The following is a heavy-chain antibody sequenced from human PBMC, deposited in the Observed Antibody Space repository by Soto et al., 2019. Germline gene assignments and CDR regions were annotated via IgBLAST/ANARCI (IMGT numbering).Heavy chain of an antibody. J-gene: IGHJ4*02. V-gene: IGHV5-51*01. CDR3: ARLGSLLQPIDY. CDR2: IFPRDSDT. D-gene: IGHD4-4*01. Sequence: EXLKISCQSSGYXFTNYLVGWVRHMPGRGLEFIGLIFPRDSDTRYNSSFEGQVTISSDRSIATAYLQWTSLKASDNAIYFFARLGSLLQPIDYWGQGTPATVS. CDR1: GYXFTNYL.